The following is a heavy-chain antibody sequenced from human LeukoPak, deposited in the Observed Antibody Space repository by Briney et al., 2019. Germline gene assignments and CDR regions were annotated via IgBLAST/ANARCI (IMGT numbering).Heavy chain of an antibody. D-gene: IGHD6-19*01. CDR3: AREVAGGWYYY. CDR1: GFTFSSYS. Sequence: GGSLRLSCAASGFTFSSYSMNWVRQAPGKGLEWVSYISSSSSTIYYADSVKGRFTISRDNAKNSLYLQMNSLRAEDTAVYYCAREVAGGWYYYWGQGTLVTVSS. V-gene: IGHV3-48*04. CDR2: ISSSSSTI. J-gene: IGHJ4*02.